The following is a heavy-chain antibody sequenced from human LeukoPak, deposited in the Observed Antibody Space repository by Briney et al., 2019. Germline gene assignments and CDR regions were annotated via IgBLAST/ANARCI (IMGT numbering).Heavy chain of an antibody. CDR2: IHTSGST. V-gene: IGHV4-4*07. CDR1: GASIRSYY. D-gene: IGHD6-19*01. CDR3: ARETEVPGGRSWDF. Sequence: SETLSLTCAVSGASIRSYYPTSIPHPAGKGLEWIGRIHTSGSTNHNPSLKSRVTMSVDTSNNQFSLKLSSVTAADTAVYYCARETEVPGGRSWDFWGQGTLVTVSS. J-gene: IGHJ4*02.